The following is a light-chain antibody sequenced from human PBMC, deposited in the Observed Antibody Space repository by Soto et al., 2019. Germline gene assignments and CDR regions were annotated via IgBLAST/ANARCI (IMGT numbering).Light chain of an antibody. CDR3: SSYTSSSTLWV. J-gene: IGLJ3*02. Sequence: QSALTQPASVSGSPGQSITISCTGTSGDVGGYNYVSWYQQHPGKAPKLMIYEVTNRPSGVSNRFSGYQSGNTASLTISGLQAEDEADYYCSSYTSSSTLWVFGGGTKVTVL. CDR2: EVT. V-gene: IGLV2-14*01. CDR1: SGDVGGYNY.